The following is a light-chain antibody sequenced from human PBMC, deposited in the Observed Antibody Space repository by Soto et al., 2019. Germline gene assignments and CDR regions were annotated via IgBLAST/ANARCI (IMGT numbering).Light chain of an antibody. Sequence: DIQMTQAPSTLSASVGDIVTITFRASQNINAWLAWYQQKPGKAPKLLIYDVSTLHSGVPSRFSGSAPGTEFTLTISNLESDDFATYYCQQYHRYSTFGQGTKVDI. CDR1: QNINAW. CDR3: QQYHRYST. CDR2: DVS. V-gene: IGKV1-5*01. J-gene: IGKJ1*01.